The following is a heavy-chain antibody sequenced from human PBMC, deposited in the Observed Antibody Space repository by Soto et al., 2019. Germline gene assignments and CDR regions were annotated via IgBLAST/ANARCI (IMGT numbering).Heavy chain of an antibody. D-gene: IGHD2-21*02. V-gene: IGHV4-31*03. CDR1: GGSISSGGYY. Sequence: SETLSLTCTVSGGSISSGGYYWSWIRQHPGKGLEWIGYIYYSGSTYYNPSLKSRVTISVDTSKNQFSLKLSSVTAADTAVYYCARQRTSVVTQAYFDSWGQGSLVTVSS. CDR3: ARQRTSVVTQAYFDS. J-gene: IGHJ4*02. CDR2: IYYSGST.